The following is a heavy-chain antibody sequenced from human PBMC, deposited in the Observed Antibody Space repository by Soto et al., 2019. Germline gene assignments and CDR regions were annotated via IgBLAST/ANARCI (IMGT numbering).Heavy chain of an antibody. J-gene: IGHJ3*02. V-gene: IGHV4-39*01. D-gene: IGHD3-16*02. CDR1: GASIISSNSY. Sequence: PSETLSLTCTVSGASIISSNSYWAWIRQSPGTGLEWIGSVSFGRDTYFNPSLKSRLTISADTSKNEISLNLNSVTAADTAVYYCARLYGLEAFDIWGQGTMVT. CDR3: ARLYGLEAFDI. CDR2: VSFGRDT.